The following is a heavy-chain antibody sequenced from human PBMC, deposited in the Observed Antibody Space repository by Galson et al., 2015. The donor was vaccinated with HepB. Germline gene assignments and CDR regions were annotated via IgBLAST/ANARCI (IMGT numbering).Heavy chain of an antibody. V-gene: IGHV1-18*04. CDR1: GYTFTTYG. D-gene: IGHD3-10*01. CDR3: ARGPWLGELTRILVFQY. Sequence: SVKVSCKASGYTFTTYGISWVRQAPGQGLEWVGWINPYNGNTNYAQKFQGRVTMTTDTSTSTAYMELRSLRSDDTAVYYCARGPWLGELTRILVFQYWGQGTLVSVSS. CDR2: INPYNGNT. J-gene: IGHJ1*01.